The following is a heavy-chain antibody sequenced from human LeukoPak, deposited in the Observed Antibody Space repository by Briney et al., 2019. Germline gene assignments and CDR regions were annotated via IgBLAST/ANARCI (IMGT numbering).Heavy chain of an antibody. V-gene: IGHV3-30*02. J-gene: IGHJ4*02. Sequence: GGSLRLSCSASGFSFSDYAIYWVRQTPGKGLEWVAFIRYDGSNKVRADSVKGRFTISRDNSYNTVYLQMTGLRAEDTAVYYCAKDGESGIQYTQGYFDYWGQGTLVTVSS. D-gene: IGHD1-1*01. CDR2: IRYDGSNK. CDR3: AKDGESGIQYTQGYFDY. CDR1: GFSFSDYA.